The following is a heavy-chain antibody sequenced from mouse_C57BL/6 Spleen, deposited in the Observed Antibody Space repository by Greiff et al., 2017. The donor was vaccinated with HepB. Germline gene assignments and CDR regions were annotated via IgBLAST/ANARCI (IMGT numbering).Heavy chain of an antibody. CDR1: GYTFTSYT. V-gene: IGHV1-4*01. J-gene: IGHJ2*01. CDR3: AREKSKGVSIDY. Sequence: VQLQQSGAELARPGASVKMSCKASGYTFTSYTMHWVKQRPGQGLEWIGYINPSSGYTKYNQKFKDKATLTADKSSSTAYMQLSSLTSEDSAVYNRAREKSKGVSIDYWGQGTTLTVAS. CDR2: INPSSGYT. D-gene: IGHD6-2*01.